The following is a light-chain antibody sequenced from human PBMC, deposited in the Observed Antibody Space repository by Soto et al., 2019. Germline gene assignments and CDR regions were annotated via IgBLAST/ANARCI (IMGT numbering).Light chain of an antibody. Sequence: QSALTQPASVSGSPGQSITISCTGTFSDINTYNFVSWFRQHPGKAPKLMIYDVSSRPSGVSDRFSGSKSGKTASLTISGVQAEDEADYSYCIYTGTSWVFGGGTKLTVL. CDR2: DVS. J-gene: IGLJ3*02. CDR3: CIYTGTSWV. V-gene: IGLV2-14*01. CDR1: FSDINTYNF.